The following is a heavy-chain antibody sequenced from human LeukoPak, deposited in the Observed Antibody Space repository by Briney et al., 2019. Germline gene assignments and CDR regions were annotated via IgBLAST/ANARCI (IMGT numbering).Heavy chain of an antibody. D-gene: IGHD3-3*01. CDR2: INPNSGGT. J-gene: IGHJ4*02. Sequence: ASVKVSCKASGYTFTGYYMHWVRQAPGQGLEWMGWINPNSGGTNYAQKFQGRVTMTRDTSISTAYMELSRLRSDDTAVHYCARGGLAIFGVVARGSDYWGQGTLVTVSS. CDR1: GYTFTGYY. V-gene: IGHV1-2*02. CDR3: ARGGLAIFGVVARGSDY.